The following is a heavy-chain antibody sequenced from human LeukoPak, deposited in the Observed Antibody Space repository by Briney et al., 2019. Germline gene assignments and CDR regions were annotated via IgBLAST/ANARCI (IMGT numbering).Heavy chain of an antibody. CDR2: IYHSGST. CDR3: ARPNGDYDDAFDI. V-gene: IGHV4-38-2*01. J-gene: IGHJ3*02. D-gene: IGHD4-17*01. CDR1: GYSISSGYY. Sequence: SETLSLTCAVSGYSISSGYYWGWIRQPPGKGLEWIGSIYHSGSTYHNPSLKSRVTISVDTSKTQFSLKLSSVTAADTAVYYCARPNGDYDDAFDIWGQGTMVTVSS.